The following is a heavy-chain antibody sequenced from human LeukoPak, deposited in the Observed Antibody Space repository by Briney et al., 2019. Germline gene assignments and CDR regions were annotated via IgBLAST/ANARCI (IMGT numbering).Heavy chain of an antibody. CDR3: ARAQKFIAVAQGWFDP. V-gene: IGHV3-23*01. Sequence: GGSLRLSCAASGFTFSSYAMSWVRQAPGKGLEWVSAISGSGGSTYYADSVKGRFTIPRDNSKNTLYLQMNSLRAEDTAVYYCARAQKFIAVAQGWFDPWGQGTLVTVSS. D-gene: IGHD6-19*01. CDR2: ISGSGGST. CDR1: GFTFSSYA. J-gene: IGHJ5*02.